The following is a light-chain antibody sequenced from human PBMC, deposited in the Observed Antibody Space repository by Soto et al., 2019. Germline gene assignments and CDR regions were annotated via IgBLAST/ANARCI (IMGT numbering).Light chain of an antibody. CDR1: QSVSSY. Sequence: EIVLTQSPATLSLSPGERATLSCRASQSVSSYLAWYQQKPGQAPRLLIYDASSRATGNTAMFSGRGSGTAVTITISNLEPEDFAVYYCQQRGYTFGQGTKLEIK. V-gene: IGKV3-11*01. CDR2: DAS. J-gene: IGKJ2*01. CDR3: QQRGYT.